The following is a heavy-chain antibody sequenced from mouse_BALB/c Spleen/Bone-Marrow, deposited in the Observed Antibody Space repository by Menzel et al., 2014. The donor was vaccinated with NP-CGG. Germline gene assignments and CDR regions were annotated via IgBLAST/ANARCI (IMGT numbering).Heavy chain of an antibody. V-gene: IGHV1-9*01. CDR2: ILPGSGST. J-gene: IGHJ3*01. CDR1: GYTFSSYW. D-gene: IGHD1-1*02. CDR3: ASFYGRFAY. Sequence: VQLQQSGAELMKPGASVKISCKATGYTFSSYWIEWVKRRPGHGLEWIGEILPGSGSTNYNEKFKGKATFTADTSSNTAYMQLSSLTFEDSAVYYCASFYGRFAYWGQGTLVTVSA.